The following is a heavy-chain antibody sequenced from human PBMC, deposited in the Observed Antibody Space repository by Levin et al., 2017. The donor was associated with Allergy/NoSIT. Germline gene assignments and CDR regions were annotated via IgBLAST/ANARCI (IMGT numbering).Heavy chain of an antibody. V-gene: IGHV3-7*04. CDR2: IKQDGSEE. D-gene: IGHD3-16*02. CDR3: ARNPGDYVWGSKRYTDY. Sequence: PGGSLRLSCATSGFTFSNYWMSWVRQASGKGLECVANIKQDGSEEYYVDSVKGRFTISRDNARNSLYLQMNGLRAEDTAVYYCARNPGDYVWGSKRYTDYWGQGILVTVSS. J-gene: IGHJ4*02. CDR1: GFTFSNYW.